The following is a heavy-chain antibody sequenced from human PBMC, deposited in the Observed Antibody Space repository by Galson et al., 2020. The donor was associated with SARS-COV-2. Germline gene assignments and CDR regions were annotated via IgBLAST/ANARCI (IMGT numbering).Heavy chain of an antibody. Sequence: QLGESLKISCAASGFTFSSYGMHWVRQAPGKGLEWVAVISYDGSNKYYADSVKGRFTISRDNSKNTLYLQMNSLRAEDTAVYYCAKDTQGSYYSNYYYYGMDVWGQGTTVTVSS. J-gene: IGHJ6*02. V-gene: IGHV3-30*18. CDR2: ISYDGSNK. CDR1: GFTFSSYG. CDR3: AKDTQGSYYSNYYYYGMDV. D-gene: IGHD3-10*01.